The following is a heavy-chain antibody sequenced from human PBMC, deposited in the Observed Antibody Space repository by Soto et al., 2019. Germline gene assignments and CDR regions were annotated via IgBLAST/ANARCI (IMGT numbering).Heavy chain of an antibody. J-gene: IGHJ4*02. CDR2: IYYSGST. V-gene: IGHV4-59*08. D-gene: IGHD3-10*01. Sequence: SETLSLTCTVSGGSVSSYYWSWIRQPPGKGLEWIGYIYYSGSTNYNPSLKSRVTISVDTSKNQFSLKLSSVTAADTAVYYCAILGGSGSCAFDYRGQGTLVTVSS. CDR3: AILGGSGSCAFDY. CDR1: GGSVSSYY.